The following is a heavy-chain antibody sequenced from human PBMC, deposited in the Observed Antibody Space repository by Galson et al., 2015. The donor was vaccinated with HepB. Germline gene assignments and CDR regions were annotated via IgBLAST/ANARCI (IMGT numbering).Heavy chain of an antibody. CDR1: GFTFSNYA. Sequence: SLRLSCAASGFTFSNYAMSWVRQAPGKGLEWVSAISGSGGSTYYADSVKGRFTISRDNSKNTLYLQMNSLRAEDTAVYFCARQTGDLEDAFGIWGQGTVVTVSS. CDR2: ISGSGGST. CDR3: ARQTGDLEDAFGI. V-gene: IGHV3-23*01. D-gene: IGHD7-27*01. J-gene: IGHJ3*02.